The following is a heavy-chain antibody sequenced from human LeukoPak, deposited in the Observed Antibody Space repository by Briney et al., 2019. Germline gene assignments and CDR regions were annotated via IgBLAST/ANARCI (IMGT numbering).Heavy chain of an antibody. Sequence: PGGSLRLSCVASGLSVSSNYMSWVRQAPGKGLEWVSAISGSGGSTYYADSVKGRFTISRDNSKNTLYLQMNSLRAEDTAVYYCAKEIVATWEGIIDYGDQGTLVTVSA. D-gene: IGHD5-12*01. CDR3: AKEIVATWEGIIDY. V-gene: IGHV3-23*01. CDR2: ISGSGGST. CDR1: GLSVSSNY. J-gene: IGHJ4*02.